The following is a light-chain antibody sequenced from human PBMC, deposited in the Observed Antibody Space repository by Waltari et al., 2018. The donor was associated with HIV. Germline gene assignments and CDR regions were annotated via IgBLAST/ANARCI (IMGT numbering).Light chain of an antibody. CDR3: AAWDDSLNAWV. CDR2: SNN. Sequence: QSVLTQPPSASGTPGQRVSIPCSGSSSNIGSNIVNWYQQLPGTAPKLLIYSNNKRPSGVPDRVSGSKSGTSASLAMSGLQSEDEADYYCAAWDDSLNAWVFGGGTKLTVL. J-gene: IGLJ3*02. V-gene: IGLV1-44*01. CDR1: SSNIGSNI.